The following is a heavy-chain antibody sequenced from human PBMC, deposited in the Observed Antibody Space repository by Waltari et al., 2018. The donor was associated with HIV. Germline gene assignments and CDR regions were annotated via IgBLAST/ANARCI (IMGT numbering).Heavy chain of an antibody. CDR3: ARDRYGDYLFDL. CDR2: VSGSGTTT. CDR1: GFTFNTYS. J-gene: IGHJ2*01. V-gene: IGHV3-48*01. D-gene: IGHD4-17*01. Sequence: EVQLVESGGGFVQGGGSVRLACEGYGFTFNTYSMNWVRQAPWKGLEWVSYVSGSGTTTYYADSVKGRFTISRDNAKNSLFLQMNSLRVEDTAVYFCARDRYGDYLFDLWGRGTLVTVSS.